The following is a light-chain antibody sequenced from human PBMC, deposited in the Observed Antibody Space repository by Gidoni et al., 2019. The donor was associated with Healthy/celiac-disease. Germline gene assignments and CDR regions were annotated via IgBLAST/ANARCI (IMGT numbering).Light chain of an antibody. Sequence: SYELTQPLSVSVALGQPARITCGGNNIGMKNVHWYQQKPGQAPVLVIYRDSTRPSGIPERFSGSNSGNTATLTISRAQAGDEADYYSQVWDSSTVVFGGGTKLTVL. CDR3: QVWDSSTVV. CDR1: NIGMKN. V-gene: IGLV3-9*01. CDR2: RDS. J-gene: IGLJ2*01.